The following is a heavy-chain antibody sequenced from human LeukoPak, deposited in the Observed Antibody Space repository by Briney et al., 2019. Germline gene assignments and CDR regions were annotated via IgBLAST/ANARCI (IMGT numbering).Heavy chain of an antibody. CDR2: IIPIFGTA. Sequence: ASVKVSCKASGGTFSSYAISWVRQAPGQGLEWMGGIIPIFGTANYAQKFQGRVTITADESTSTAYMELSSLRSEDTAVYYCARSTYYYDSSGYQGAFDIWGQGTMVTVSS. D-gene: IGHD3-22*01. CDR3: ARSTYYYDSSGYQGAFDI. J-gene: IGHJ3*02. CDR1: GGTFSSYA. V-gene: IGHV1-69*13.